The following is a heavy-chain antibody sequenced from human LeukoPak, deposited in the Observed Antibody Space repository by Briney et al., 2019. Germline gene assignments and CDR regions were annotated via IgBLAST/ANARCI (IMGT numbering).Heavy chain of an antibody. CDR3: ARSQPAFKYYDFWSGSFDY. D-gene: IGHD3-3*01. CDR2: ISSSSSYI. Sequence: PGGSLRLSCAASGFTFSSYSMNWVRQAPGKGLEWVSSISSSSSYIYYADSVKGRFTISRDNAKNSLYLQMNSLRAEDTAVYYCARSQPAFKYYDFWSGSFDYWGQGTLVTVSS. V-gene: IGHV3-21*01. J-gene: IGHJ4*02. CDR1: GFTFSSYS.